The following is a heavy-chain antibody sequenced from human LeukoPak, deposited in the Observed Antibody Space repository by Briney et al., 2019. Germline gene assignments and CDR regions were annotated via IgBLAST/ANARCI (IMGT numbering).Heavy chain of an antibody. CDR3: ARQGSGDSPSD. CDR2: IDPSDSYT. D-gene: IGHD2-15*01. J-gene: IGHJ4*02. V-gene: IGHV5-10-1*01. CDR1: GYSFAFYL. Sequence: GESLKISCKASGYSFAFYLISWVRQMPGKGLQWMGRIDPSDSYTNYSPSFQGHVTISVDKSITTAYLQWSSLKASDTAMNYCARQGSGDSPSDWGQGTLVTVSS.